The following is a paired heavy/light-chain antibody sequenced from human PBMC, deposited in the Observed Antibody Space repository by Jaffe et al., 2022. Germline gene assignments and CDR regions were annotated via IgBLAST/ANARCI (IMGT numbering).Heavy chain of an antibody. CDR3: VRVKYSAYELGGVFDS. D-gene: IGHD5-12*01. J-gene: IGHJ4*02. V-gene: IGHV3-21*02. CDR1: KFTFSSYH. CDR2: ISSGGFYI. Sequence: EVQLVESGGGLVEPGGSLRLSCEGSKFTFSSYHLNWVRRAPGRGLEWVSSISSGGFYIYYADSVRGRFTVSRDNAKNLLFLQMNSLRAEDTAVYYCVRVKYSAYELGGVFDSWGQGTLVTVSS.
Light chain of an antibody. CDR2: EVN. CDR3: SSYTSSSTLV. V-gene: IGLV2-14*01. CDR1: SSDVGGYNY. J-gene: IGLJ2*01. Sequence: QSALTQPASLSGSPGQSITISCTGTSSDVGGYNYVSWYQHHPGKPPKVMIYEVNNRPSGVSDRFSGSKSGNTASLTISGLQADDEADYYCSSYTSSSTLVFGGGTKLTVL.